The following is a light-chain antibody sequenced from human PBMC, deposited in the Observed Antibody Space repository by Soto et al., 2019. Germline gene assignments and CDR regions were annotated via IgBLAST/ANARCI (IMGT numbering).Light chain of an antibody. CDR1: SSNIGAGYD. J-gene: IGLJ2*01. V-gene: IGLV1-40*01. CDR2: GDT. Sequence: QSVLTQPPSVSGAPGQRDTISCTGSSSNIGAGYDVRWYQHLPGTAPKLLIYGDTNRPSGVPDRFSGSKSGTSASLAITGLQAEDEADYYCQSYDSSLSVVVFGGGTKVTVL. CDR3: QSYDSSLSVVV.